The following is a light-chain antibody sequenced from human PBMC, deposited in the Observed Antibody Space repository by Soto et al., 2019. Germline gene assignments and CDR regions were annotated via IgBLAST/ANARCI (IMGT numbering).Light chain of an antibody. CDR2: DVT. CDR1: SSDVGSYKY. J-gene: IGLJ3*02. V-gene: IGLV2-11*01. Sequence: QSALTQPRSVSGSPGQSVTISCTGTSSDVGSYKYVSWYQQHPGKAPKLLIYDVTKRPSGVPDRFSSSKSGNTASLTISGLQGEDEADYYCCSYAGGYTWLFGGGTKVTVL. CDR3: CSYAGGYTWL.